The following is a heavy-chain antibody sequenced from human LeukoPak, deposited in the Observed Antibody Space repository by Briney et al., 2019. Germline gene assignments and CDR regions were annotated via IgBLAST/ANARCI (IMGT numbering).Heavy chain of an antibody. J-gene: IGHJ2*01. CDR2: INHSGST. D-gene: IGHD6-13*01. CDR3: ARTSRYSSRWVEGWYFDL. CDR1: GGSFSGYY. V-gene: IGHV4-34*01. Sequence: SETLSLTCAVYGGSFSGYYWSWIRQPPGKGLEWIGEINHSGSTNYNPSLKSRVTISVDTSKNQFSLKLSSVTAADTAVYYCARTSRYSSRWVEGWYFDLWGRGTLVTVSS.